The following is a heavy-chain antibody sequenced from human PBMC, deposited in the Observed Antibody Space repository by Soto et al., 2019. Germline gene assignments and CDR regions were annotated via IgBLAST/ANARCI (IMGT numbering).Heavy chain of an antibody. CDR1: GFTFSSYS. D-gene: IGHD3-22*01. Sequence: EVQLVESGGGLVKPGGSLRLSCAASGFTFSSYSMNWVRQAPGKGLEWVSSISSSSSYIYYADSVKGRFTISRDNAKNSLYLQMNSLRAEVTAVYYCARGGVYDSSGYESPRSPFDIWGQGTMVTVSS. V-gene: IGHV3-21*01. CDR3: ARGGVYDSSGYESPRSPFDI. CDR2: ISSSSSYI. J-gene: IGHJ3*02.